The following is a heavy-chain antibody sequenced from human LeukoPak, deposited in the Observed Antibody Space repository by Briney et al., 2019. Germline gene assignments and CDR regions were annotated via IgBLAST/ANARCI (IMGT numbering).Heavy chain of an antibody. D-gene: IGHD2-2*01. Sequence: GGSLRLSCVASGFTFRTYAMSWVRQAPGKGLEWVSGISDSGGTTYYVDSVKGRFAISRDNSKNTLYLQINSLRAEDLALYYCAKSSDGSTSFDQWGQGTLVTVSS. CDR2: ISDSGGTT. CDR3: AKSSDGSTSFDQ. J-gene: IGHJ4*02. CDR1: GFTFRTYA. V-gene: IGHV3-23*01.